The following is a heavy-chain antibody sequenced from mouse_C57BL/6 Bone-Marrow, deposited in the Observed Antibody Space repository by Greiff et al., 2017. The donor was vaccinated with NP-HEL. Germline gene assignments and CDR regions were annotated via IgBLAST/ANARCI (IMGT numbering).Heavy chain of an antibody. V-gene: IGHV5-6*01. J-gene: IGHJ1*03. Sequence: EVQGVESGGDLVKPGGSLKLSCAASGFTFSSYGMSWVRQTPDKRLEWVATISSGGSYTYYPDSVKGRFTISRDNAKNTLYLQMSSLKSEDTAMYYCARHLDGYSSYWYFDVWGTGTTVTVSS. D-gene: IGHD2-3*01. CDR2: ISSGGSYT. CDR1: GFTFSSYG. CDR3: ARHLDGYSSYWYFDV.